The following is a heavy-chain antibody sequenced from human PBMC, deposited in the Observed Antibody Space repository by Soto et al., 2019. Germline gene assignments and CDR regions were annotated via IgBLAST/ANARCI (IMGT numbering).Heavy chain of an antibody. Sequence: EVQLVESGGGLVQPGGSLRLSCAASGFTVSSNYMSWVRQAPGKGLEWVSVIYSGGSTYYADSVKGRFTISRDNSENTLYLQMNSLRAEDTAVYYCARTCSGGTCSFDYWGQGTLVTASS. CDR3: ARTCSGGTCSFDY. V-gene: IGHV3-66*01. CDR1: GFTVSSNY. J-gene: IGHJ4*02. CDR2: IYSGGST. D-gene: IGHD2-15*01.